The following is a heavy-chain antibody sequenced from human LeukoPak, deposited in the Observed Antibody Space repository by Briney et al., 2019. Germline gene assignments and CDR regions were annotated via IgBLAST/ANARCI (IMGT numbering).Heavy chain of an antibody. CDR1: GFTFSSYS. D-gene: IGHD3-16*01. CDR2: ISSSSSYI. CDR3: AKRGSLRPFDI. V-gene: IGHV3-21*01. Sequence: GGSLRLSCAASGFTFSSYSMNWVRQAPGKGLEWVSSISSSSSYIYYADSVKGRFTISGDNAKNSLYLQMNSLRAEDTAVYYCAKRGSLRPFDIWGQGTMVTVSS. J-gene: IGHJ3*02.